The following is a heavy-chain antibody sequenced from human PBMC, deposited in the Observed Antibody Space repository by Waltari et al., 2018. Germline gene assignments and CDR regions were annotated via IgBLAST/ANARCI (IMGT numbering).Heavy chain of an antibody. Sequence: QVQLQESGPGLVKPSETLSLTCTVSGGSISSYFWPWIRQPAGKGLEWIGRIYTTGSTNYNPSLKSRVTMSVDTSKNQFSLKLSSVTAADTAMYYCARETAAGLDYFYFMDVWGTGTTVTVSS. CDR2: IYTTGST. D-gene: IGHD6-13*01. CDR1: GGSISSYF. J-gene: IGHJ6*03. V-gene: IGHV4-4*07. CDR3: ARETAAGLDYFYFMDV.